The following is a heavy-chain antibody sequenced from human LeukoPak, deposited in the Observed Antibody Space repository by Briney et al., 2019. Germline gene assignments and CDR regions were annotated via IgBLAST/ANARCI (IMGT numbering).Heavy chain of an antibody. CDR2: IYYSGST. D-gene: IGHD4-17*01. CDR3: ATDYGDTGYWFDP. V-gene: IGHV4-39*01. Sequence: SETLSLTCTVSGGSISSSSYYWGWIRQPPGKGLEWIGSIYYSGSTYYNPSLQSRVTISVDTSKNQFSLKLSSVTAADTAVYYCATDYGDTGYWFDPWGQGTLVTVSS. J-gene: IGHJ5*02. CDR1: GGSISSSSYY.